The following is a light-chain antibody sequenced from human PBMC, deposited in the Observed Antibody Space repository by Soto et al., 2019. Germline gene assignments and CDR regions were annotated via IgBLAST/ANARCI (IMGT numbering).Light chain of an antibody. J-gene: IGKJ2*01. Sequence: DMVLTQSPGTLSLSPGERATLSCRASRSFASSYLGWYQQKPGQAPRLLLYAASKRATGIPDRFSGSGSGKDFTLTINRLEPEDSAVYSCQQYGSSPQYTFGQGTKVDI. V-gene: IGKV3-20*01. CDR1: RSFASSY. CDR2: AAS. CDR3: QQYGSSPQYT.